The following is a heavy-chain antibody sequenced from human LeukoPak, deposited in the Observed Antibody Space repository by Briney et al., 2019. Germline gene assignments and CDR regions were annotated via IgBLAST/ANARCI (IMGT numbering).Heavy chain of an antibody. CDR2: IWNDGSNK. V-gene: IGHV3-33*01. CDR1: GFTFSTYG. J-gene: IGHJ4*02. D-gene: IGHD6-19*01. Sequence: GGSLRLSCAASGFTFSTYGMYWLRQAPGKGLEWVAAIWNDGSNKYYGDSVKGRFTISRDNSKNTLYLEMNILRPEDTAVYYCARAVGPFDYWGQGTLVTVSS. CDR3: ARAVGPFDY.